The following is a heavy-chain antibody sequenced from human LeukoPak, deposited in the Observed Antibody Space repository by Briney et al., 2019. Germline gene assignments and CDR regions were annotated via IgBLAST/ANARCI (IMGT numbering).Heavy chain of an antibody. V-gene: IGHV3-23*01. J-gene: IGHJ4*02. CDR2: ISGSDVST. Sequence: GGSLRLSCVASGFTFRHYAMSWVRQAPGKGLEWVSCISGSDVSTYYADSVKGRFTISRDNAKNSLYLQMNSLRAEDTAVYYCARDRDGYDNPGYWGQGTLVTVSS. CDR1: GFTFRHYA. D-gene: IGHD5-12*01. CDR3: ARDRDGYDNPGY.